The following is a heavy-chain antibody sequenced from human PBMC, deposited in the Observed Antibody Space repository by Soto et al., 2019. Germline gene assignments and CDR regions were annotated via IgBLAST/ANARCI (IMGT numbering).Heavy chain of an antibody. CDR3: ARGRVRGYSGYDEENFDY. D-gene: IGHD5-12*01. CDR2: IYPGDSDT. V-gene: IGHV5-51*01. Sequence: PGESLKISCKGSGYSFTSYWIGWVRQMPGKGLEWMGIIYPGDSDTRYSPSFQGQVTISADKSISTAYLQWSSLKASGTAMYYCARGRVRGYSGYDEENFDYWGQGTLVTVSS. CDR1: GYSFTSYW. J-gene: IGHJ4*02.